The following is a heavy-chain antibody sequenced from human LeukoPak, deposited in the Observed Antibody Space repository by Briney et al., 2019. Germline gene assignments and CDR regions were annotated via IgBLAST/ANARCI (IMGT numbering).Heavy chain of an antibody. D-gene: IGHD2-15*01. Sequence: GGSLRLSCATSGFTFSNSDMNWVRQAPGKGLEWVSSITTTSSYIYYADSVRGRFTISRDNAKNSLYPHMDSLRAEDTAVYYCARSGCPGGSCYLRYSWLDLWGRGTLVTVSS. CDR3: ARSGCPGGSCYLRYSWLDL. J-gene: IGHJ5*02. CDR2: ITTTSSYI. V-gene: IGHV3-21*01. CDR1: GFTFSNSD.